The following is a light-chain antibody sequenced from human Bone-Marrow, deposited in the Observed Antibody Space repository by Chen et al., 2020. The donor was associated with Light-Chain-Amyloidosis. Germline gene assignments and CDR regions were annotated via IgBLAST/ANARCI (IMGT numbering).Light chain of an antibody. J-gene: IGLJ1*01. CDR1: TSDVGRYNL. CDR2: EST. Sequence: QSALAQPASVSGSPGQSITISCTGTTSDVGRYNLVSWYQQHPGKAPKLIIYESTKRPSGVSDRFSGSKSGNTASLTTSGLQAEDEADYYCCSCVTDFVGGVFGTGTKVT. CDR3: CSCVTDFVGGV. V-gene: IGLV2-23*01.